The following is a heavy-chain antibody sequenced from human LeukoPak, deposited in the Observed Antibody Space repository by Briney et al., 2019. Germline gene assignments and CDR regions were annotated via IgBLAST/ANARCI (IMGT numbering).Heavy chain of an antibody. Sequence: GGSLRVSCAASGFTVSSNCMSWVRQAPGKGLEWVSLICSGGNTYYTDSVKGRFTISRDDSKNTLYLQMNSLRAEDTAVYYCARRYCSGGTCYFFDYWGQGTLVTVSS. V-gene: IGHV3-53*01. D-gene: IGHD2-15*01. CDR1: GFTVSSNC. CDR3: ARRYCSGGTCYFFDY. J-gene: IGHJ4*02. CDR2: ICSGGNT.